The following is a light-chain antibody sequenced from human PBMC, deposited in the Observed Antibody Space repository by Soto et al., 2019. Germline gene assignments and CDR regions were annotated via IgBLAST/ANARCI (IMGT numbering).Light chain of an antibody. J-gene: IGLJ1*01. CDR2: EVS. Sequence: QSVLTQPPSASGSPGQSVSISCTGTSRDVGGNNYVSWYQQHPGKAPKLMIYEVSKRPSGVPDRFSGSKSGNTASLTVSGLQAEDESVYFCLSYAGSTNYVFGTGTKV. V-gene: IGLV2-8*01. CDR3: LSYAGSTNYV. CDR1: SRDVGGNNY.